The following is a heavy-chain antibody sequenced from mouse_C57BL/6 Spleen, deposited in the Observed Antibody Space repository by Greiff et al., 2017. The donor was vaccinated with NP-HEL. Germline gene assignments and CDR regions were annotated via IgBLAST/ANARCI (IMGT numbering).Heavy chain of an antibody. V-gene: IGHV1-18*01. CDR2: INPNNGGT. Sequence: VQLQQSGPELVKPGASVKIPCKASGYTFTDYNMDWVKQSHGKSLEWIGDINPNNGGTIYNQKFKGKATLTVDKSSSTAYMELRSLTSEDTAVYYCAIPDGYYPYWYFDVWGTGTTVTVSS. J-gene: IGHJ1*03. CDR3: AIPDGYYPYWYFDV. D-gene: IGHD2-3*01. CDR1: GYTFTDYN.